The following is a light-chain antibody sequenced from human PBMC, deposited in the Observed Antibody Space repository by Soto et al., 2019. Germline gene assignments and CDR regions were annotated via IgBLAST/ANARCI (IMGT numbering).Light chain of an antibody. J-gene: IGLJ1*01. CDR1: NIGGKS. CDR2: DDT. V-gene: IGLV3-21*02. Sequence: SYELAQPPSVSVAPGQTARMTCGGNNIGGKSVHWYQQRPGQAPALVVYDDTDRPSGIPERFSGSNSGNTATLTISRVEAGDEADYYCQVWDSGSDYVFGNGTKVTVL. CDR3: QVWDSGSDYV.